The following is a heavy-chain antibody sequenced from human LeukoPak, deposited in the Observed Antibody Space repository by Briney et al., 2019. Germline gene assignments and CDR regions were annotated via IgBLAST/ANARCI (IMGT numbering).Heavy chain of an antibody. CDR2: IYYSGST. V-gene: IGHV4-59*01. CDR3: ARENLVSVSSWFDP. Sequence: PSETLSLTCTVSGGSISGYYWSWIRQPPGKGLEWIGYIYYSGSTTYNPSLKSRVTMSLDASKNQFSLKLTSVTAADTAVYFCARENLVSVSSWFDPWGQGTRVTASS. D-gene: IGHD1-14*01. CDR1: GGSISGYY. J-gene: IGHJ5*02.